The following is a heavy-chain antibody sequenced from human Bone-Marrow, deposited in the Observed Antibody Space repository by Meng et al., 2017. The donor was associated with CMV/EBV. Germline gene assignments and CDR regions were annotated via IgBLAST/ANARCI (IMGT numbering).Heavy chain of an antibody. Sequence: SETLSLTCTVSGGSISSTNYYWGWIRQPPGKGLERIGSMSYSGTTYYNPSLESRVTISLDASNNQFSLRLSSVTAADTAVYYCARRGRAERSGYSYFDYWGQGTLVTVSS. J-gene: IGHJ4*02. CDR3: ARRGRAERSGYSYFDY. CDR2: MSYSGTT. V-gene: IGHV4-39*07. CDR1: GGSISSTNYY. D-gene: IGHD3-3*01.